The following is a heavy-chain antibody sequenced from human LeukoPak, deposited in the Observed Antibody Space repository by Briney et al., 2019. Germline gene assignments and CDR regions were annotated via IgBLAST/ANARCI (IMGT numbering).Heavy chain of an antibody. CDR2: ISYDGSNK. V-gene: IGHV3-30-3*01. J-gene: IGHJ4*02. CDR3: ARMGGYSGYDLNY. Sequence: GRSLRLSCAASGFTFSSYAMHWVRQAPGKGLEWVAVISYDGSNKYYADSVKGRFTISRDNSKNTLYLQMNSLRAEDTAVYYCARMGGYSGYDLNYWGQGTLVTVSS. CDR1: GFTFSSYA. D-gene: IGHD5-12*01.